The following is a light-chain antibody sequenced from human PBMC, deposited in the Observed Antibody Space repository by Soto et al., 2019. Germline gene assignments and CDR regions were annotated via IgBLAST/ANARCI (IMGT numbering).Light chain of an antibody. CDR1: QSLQHF. J-gene: IGKJ1*01. CDR2: EGS. V-gene: IGKV3-20*01. Sequence: EIVMTQSPATLSVSPGERVTLSCRASQSLQHFLSWYQQKPGQAPRALIYEGSKRGAGVPDRFSGSGSGTEFTLTISRLEPGDFASYYCQQYGSFTSTFGQGTKVDIK. CDR3: QQYGSFTST.